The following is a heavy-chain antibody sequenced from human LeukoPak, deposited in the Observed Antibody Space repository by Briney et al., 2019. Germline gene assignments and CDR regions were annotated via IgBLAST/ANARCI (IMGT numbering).Heavy chain of an antibody. Sequence: GASVKVSCKGSGGTFSSYAISWVRQAPGQGLEWMGGIIPIFGTANYAQKFQGRVTITADESTSTAYMELSSLRSEDTAVYYCASHTHGGRYYFDYWGQGTLVTVSS. CDR2: IIPIFGTA. CDR3: ASHTHGGRYYFDY. V-gene: IGHV1-69*13. D-gene: IGHD4-23*01. CDR1: GGTFSSYA. J-gene: IGHJ4*02.